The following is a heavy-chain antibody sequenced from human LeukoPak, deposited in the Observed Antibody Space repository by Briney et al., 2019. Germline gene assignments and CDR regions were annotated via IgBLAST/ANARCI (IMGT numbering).Heavy chain of an antibody. CDR2: IYSGGST. CDR1: GFTVSSNY. V-gene: IGHV3-53*01. J-gene: IGHJ4*02. D-gene: IGHD6-13*01. Sequence: QTGGSLRLSCAASGFTVSSNYMSWVRQAPGKGLEWVSVIYSGGSTYYADSVKGRFTISRDNSKNTLYLQMNSLRAEDTAVYYCARSGGRGSSSWYYFDYWGQGTLVTVSS. CDR3: ARSGGRGSSSWYYFDY.